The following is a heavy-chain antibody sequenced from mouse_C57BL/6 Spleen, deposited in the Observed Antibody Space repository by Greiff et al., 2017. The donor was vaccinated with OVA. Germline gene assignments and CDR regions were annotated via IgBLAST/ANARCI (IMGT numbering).Heavy chain of an antibody. D-gene: IGHD1-1*01. Sequence: QVQLQQPGAELVKPGASVKMSCKASGYTFTSYWITWVKQRPGQGLEWIGDIYPGSGSTNYNEKFKSKATLTVDTYYSTAYMQLSSLTSEDSAVYYCARLGYYGSSPAWFAYWGQGTLVTVSA. J-gene: IGHJ3*01. CDR3: ARLGYYGSSPAWFAY. V-gene: IGHV1-55*01. CDR2: IYPGSGST. CDR1: GYTFTSYW.